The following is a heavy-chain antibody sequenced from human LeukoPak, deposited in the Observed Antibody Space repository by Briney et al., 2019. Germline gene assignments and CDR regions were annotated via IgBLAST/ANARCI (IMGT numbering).Heavy chain of an antibody. J-gene: IGHJ4*02. V-gene: IGHV3-74*01. D-gene: IGHD2-15*01. CDR1: GFTFSSYW. Sequence: GGSLRLSCAASGFTFSSYWMHWVRQAPGKGLVWVSRTNTEGTSTWYADSVKGRFTVSRDNSKNTVYLQMNSLRAEDTAVYYCAKESGEIVVVVAATHFDYWGQGTLVTVSS. CDR2: TNTEGTST. CDR3: AKESGEIVVVVAATHFDY.